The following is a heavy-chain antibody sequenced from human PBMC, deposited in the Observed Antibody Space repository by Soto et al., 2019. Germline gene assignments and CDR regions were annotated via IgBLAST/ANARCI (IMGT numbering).Heavy chain of an antibody. CDR3: ATDIVVVPAAQTEYDY. Sequence: VGSLRLSCAASGFTFSSYSMNWVRQAPGKGLEWVSSISSSSSYIYYADSVKGRFTISRDNAKNSLYLQMNSLRAEDTAVYYCATDIVVVPAAQTEYDYWGQGTLVTVSS. D-gene: IGHD2-2*01. CDR1: GFTFSSYS. V-gene: IGHV3-21*01. J-gene: IGHJ4*02. CDR2: ISSSSSYI.